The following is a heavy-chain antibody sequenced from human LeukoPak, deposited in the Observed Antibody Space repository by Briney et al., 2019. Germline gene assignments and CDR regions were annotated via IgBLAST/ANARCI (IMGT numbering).Heavy chain of an antibody. CDR3: ARDERLFQSAY. Sequence: GGSLRLSCAASGFTFSNFWMSWVRQAPGKGLEWVANIKQDGSGKYYLDSVKGRFSISRDNAKNSLYLQMNSLRAEDTAVYYCARDERLFQSAYWGQGTLVTVSS. J-gene: IGHJ4*02. V-gene: IGHV3-7*04. D-gene: IGHD3-3*01. CDR2: IKQDGSGK. CDR1: GFTFSNFW.